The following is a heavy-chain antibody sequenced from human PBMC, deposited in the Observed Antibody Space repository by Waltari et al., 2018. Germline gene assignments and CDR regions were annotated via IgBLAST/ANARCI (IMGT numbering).Heavy chain of an antibody. CDR1: GGTFSSYA. CDR3: ARDRSYCSGGSCFPDAFDI. Sequence: QVQLVQSGAEVKKPGSSVKVSCKASGGTFSSYAISWVRQAPGQGLEWMGRIIPNFGTVNYAQKFQGRVTITADKSTSTAYMELSSLRSEDTAVYYCARDRSYCSGGSCFPDAFDIWGQGTMVTVSS. D-gene: IGHD2-15*01. J-gene: IGHJ3*02. CDR2: IIPNFGTV. V-gene: IGHV1-69*08.